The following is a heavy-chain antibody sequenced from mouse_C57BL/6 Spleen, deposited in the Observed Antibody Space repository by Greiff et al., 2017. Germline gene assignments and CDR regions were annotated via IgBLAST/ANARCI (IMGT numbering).Heavy chain of an antibody. V-gene: IGHV1-69*01. CDR1: GYTFTSYW. CDR2: IDPSDSYT. Sequence: QVQLQQPGAELVMPGASVKLSCKASGYTFTSYWMHWVKQRPGQGLEWIGEIDPSDSYTNYNQKFKGKSTLTVDKSSSTAYMQLSSLTSEDSAVDYCAKTPDSYWEFDYWGQGTTLTVSS. CDR3: AKTPDSYWEFDY. J-gene: IGHJ2*01. D-gene: IGHD2-12*01.